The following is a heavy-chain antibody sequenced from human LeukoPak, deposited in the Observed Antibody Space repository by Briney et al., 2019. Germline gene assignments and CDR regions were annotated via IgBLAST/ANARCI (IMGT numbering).Heavy chain of an antibody. V-gene: IGHV4-38-2*01. CDR3: ARGVYAQIDY. CDR1: GYSISSGYY. Sequence: PSETLSLTCAASGYSISSGYYWGWLRPPPGKGLEWIGSIYNSGSTYYNPSLKSRVTISVDTSKNQFSLQLSPVTAEDTAVYYCARGVYAQIDYWGQGTLVTVSS. J-gene: IGHJ4*02. CDR2: IYNSGST. D-gene: IGHD2-8*01.